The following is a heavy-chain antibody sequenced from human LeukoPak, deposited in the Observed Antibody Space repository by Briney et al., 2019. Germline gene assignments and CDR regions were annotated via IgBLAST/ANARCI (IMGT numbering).Heavy chain of an antibody. Sequence: GGSLRLSCAASGFTFSSYGMHWVRQAPGKGLEYVSAISSNGGSIYYANSVKGRFTMSRDNSKSTLYLQMGSLRGEDMAIYYCAAYSDYDVAYWGQGTLVTVSS. CDR3: AAYSDYDVAY. V-gene: IGHV3-64*01. CDR2: ISSNGGSI. CDR1: GFTFSSYG. D-gene: IGHD5-12*01. J-gene: IGHJ4*02.